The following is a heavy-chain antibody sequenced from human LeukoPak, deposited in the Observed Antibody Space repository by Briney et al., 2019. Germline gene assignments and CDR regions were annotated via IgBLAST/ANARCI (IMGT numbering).Heavy chain of an antibody. CDR1: GYTFTSYG. Sequence: ASVKVSCKASGYTFTSYGISWVRQAPGQGLEWRGWISAYNGNTNYAQKLQGRVTMTTDTSTSTAYMELRSLRSDDTAVYYCARGGPRTNLLWFGELPENWFDPWGQGTLVTVSS. CDR3: ARGGPRTNLLWFGELPENWFDP. CDR2: ISAYNGNT. J-gene: IGHJ5*02. V-gene: IGHV1-18*01. D-gene: IGHD3-10*01.